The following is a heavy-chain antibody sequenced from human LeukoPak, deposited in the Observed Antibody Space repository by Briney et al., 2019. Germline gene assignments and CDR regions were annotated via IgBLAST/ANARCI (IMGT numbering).Heavy chain of an antibody. CDR3: ARGQGPMVRGVYFLDY. CDR2: IYYSGST. CDR1: GGSISSYY. D-gene: IGHD3-10*01. J-gene: IGHJ4*02. V-gene: IGHV4-59*01. Sequence: SETLSLTCTVSGGSISSYYWSWIRQPPGKGLEWIGYIYYSGSTNYNPSLKSQVTISVDTSKNQFSLKLSSVTAADTAVYYCARGQGPMVRGVYFLDYWGQGTLATVSS.